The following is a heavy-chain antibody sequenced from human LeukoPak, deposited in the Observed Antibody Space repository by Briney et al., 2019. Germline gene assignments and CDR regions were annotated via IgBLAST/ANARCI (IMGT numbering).Heavy chain of an antibody. V-gene: IGHV3-23*01. CDR3: ARDKGGPHILNWFDP. D-gene: IGHD2-15*01. Sequence: GGSLRLSCAASGFTFSSYAMSWVRQAPGKGLEWVSAISGSGGSTYYADSVKGRFTISRDNSKNTLYLQMNSLRAEDTAVYYCARDKGGPHILNWFDPWGQGTLVTVSS. J-gene: IGHJ5*02. CDR2: ISGSGGST. CDR1: GFTFSSYA.